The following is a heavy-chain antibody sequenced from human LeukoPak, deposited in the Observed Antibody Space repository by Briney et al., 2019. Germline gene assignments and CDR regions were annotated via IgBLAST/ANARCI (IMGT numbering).Heavy chain of an antibody. CDR1: GGTFSSYA. V-gene: IGHV1-18*01. CDR2: ISAYNGNT. J-gene: IGHJ4*02. D-gene: IGHD3-22*01. CDR3: ARDRTPIYYDSSGYVDY. Sequence: ASVKVSCKASGGTFSSYAISWVRRAPGQGLEWMGWISAYNGNTNYAQNLQGRVTMTTDTSTSTAYMELRSLRSDDTAVYYCARDRTPIYYDSSGYVDYWGQGTLVTVSS.